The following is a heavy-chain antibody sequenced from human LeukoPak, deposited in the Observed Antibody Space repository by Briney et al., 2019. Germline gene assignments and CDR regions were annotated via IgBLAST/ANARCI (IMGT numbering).Heavy chain of an antibody. CDR3: AREILAPGKTHDY. V-gene: IGHV3-74*01. Sequence: GGSLRLSCAASGFTFSNYWMHWVRQVPGKGLVWVSRINNDGSATFYADSVKGRFTISRDNAKNTLFLQINSLRAEDTAVYYCAREILAPGKTHDYWGQGTLVTVSS. CDR1: GFTFSNYW. CDR2: INNDGSAT. J-gene: IGHJ4*02.